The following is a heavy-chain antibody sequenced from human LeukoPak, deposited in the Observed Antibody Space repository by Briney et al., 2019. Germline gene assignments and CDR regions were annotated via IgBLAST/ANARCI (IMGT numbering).Heavy chain of an antibody. CDR2: IYYSGST. V-gene: IGHV4-59*12. J-gene: IGHJ4*02. CDR1: GGSISSYY. Sequence: SETLSLTCTVSGGSISSYYWSWIRQPPGKGLEWIGYIYYSGSTNYNPSLKSRVTISVDTSKNQFSLKLSSVTAADTAVYYCARDLGTATIVDYWGQGTLVTVSS. CDR3: ARDLGTATIVDY. D-gene: IGHD5-24*01.